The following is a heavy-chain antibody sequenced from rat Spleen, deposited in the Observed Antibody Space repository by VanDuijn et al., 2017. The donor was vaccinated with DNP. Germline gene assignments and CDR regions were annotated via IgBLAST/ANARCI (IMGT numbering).Heavy chain of an antibody. CDR2: INTGSRGT. J-gene: IGHJ3*01. CDR1: GYTFTTYY. D-gene: IGHD4-3*01. Sequence: QVQLQQSGAELAKPGSSVMISCRASGYTFTTYYIGWIKQTTRQGLEFIGYINTGSRGTNYNEKFKGKATLTVDKSSSTAFMQLSSLTPDDSAVYYCARGSDGVWFVYWGQGTLVTVSS. CDR3: ARGSDGVWFVY. V-gene: IGHV1-43*01.